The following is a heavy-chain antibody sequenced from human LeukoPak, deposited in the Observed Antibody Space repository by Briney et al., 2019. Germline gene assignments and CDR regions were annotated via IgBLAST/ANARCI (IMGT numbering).Heavy chain of an antibody. CDR3: ARDPHCSSTSCTTWDYYYMDV. CDR1: GFTFGSYS. CDR2: ISSSSSTI. J-gene: IGHJ6*03. V-gene: IGHV3-48*01. Sequence: GGSLRLSCAASGFTFGSYSMNWVRQAPGKGLEWVSYISSSSSTIYYADSVKGRFTISRDNAKNSLYLQMNSLRAEDTAVYYCARDPHCSSTSCTTWDYYYMDVWGKGTTVTVSS. D-gene: IGHD2-2*01.